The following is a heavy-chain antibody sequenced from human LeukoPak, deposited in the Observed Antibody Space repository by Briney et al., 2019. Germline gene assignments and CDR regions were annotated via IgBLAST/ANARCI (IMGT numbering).Heavy chain of an antibody. CDR3: ARGKGNGWTFDY. CDR2: INHSGST. Sequence: PSETLSLTCAVYGGSFSGYYWTWIRQPPGKGLEWIGEINHSGSTNYNPSLKSRVTTSVDTSKNQFSLKLSSVTAADTAVYYCARGKGNGWTFDYWGQGTLVTVSS. J-gene: IGHJ4*02. V-gene: IGHV4-34*01. CDR1: GGSFSGYY. D-gene: IGHD6-19*01.